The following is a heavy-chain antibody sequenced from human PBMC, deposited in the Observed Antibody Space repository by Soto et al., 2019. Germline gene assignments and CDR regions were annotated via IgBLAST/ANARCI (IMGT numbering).Heavy chain of an antibody. CDR3: ASSDIVATILLY. V-gene: IGHV4-59*08. J-gene: IGHJ4*02. D-gene: IGHD5-12*01. CDR1: GGSISSYY. CDR2: IYYSGST. Sequence: SETLSLTCTVSGGSISSYYWSWIRQPPGKGLEWIGYIYYSGSTNYNPSLKSRVTISVDTSKNQFSLKLSSVTAADTAVYYCASSDIVATILLYWGQGTLVTVSS.